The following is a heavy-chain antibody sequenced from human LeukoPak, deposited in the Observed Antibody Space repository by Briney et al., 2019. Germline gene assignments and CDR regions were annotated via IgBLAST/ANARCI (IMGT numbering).Heavy chain of an antibody. CDR1: GYTFTDYY. CDR2: IYPHSGGT. D-gene: IGHD6-13*01. Sequence: ASVKVSCKASGYTFTDYYIHWVRLAPGQGLEWMGWIYPHSGGTNYAQNFQGRVTMTRDTSITTVDMELRSLRSDDTAVYYCARVRYSSSWYSFDYWGQGTLVTVSS. V-gene: IGHV1-2*02. CDR3: ARVRYSSSWYSFDY. J-gene: IGHJ4*02.